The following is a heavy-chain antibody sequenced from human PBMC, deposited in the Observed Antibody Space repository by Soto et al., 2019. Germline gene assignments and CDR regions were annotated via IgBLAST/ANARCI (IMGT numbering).Heavy chain of an antibody. Sequence: GGSLRLSCAASGFTFSSYAMSWVRQAPGRGLAWVSGISGSGANTYYADSVKGRLTISRDNSRNTLYLEMNSLRAEDTAVYYCAKDRDIVVVIDASATGAFDFWGQGTKVTVSS. CDR2: ISGSGANT. CDR1: GFTFSSYA. J-gene: IGHJ3*01. V-gene: IGHV3-23*01. D-gene: IGHD2-15*01. CDR3: AKDRDIVVVIDASATGAFDF.